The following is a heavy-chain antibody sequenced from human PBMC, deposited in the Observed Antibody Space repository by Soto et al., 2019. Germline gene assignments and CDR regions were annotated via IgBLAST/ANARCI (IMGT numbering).Heavy chain of an antibody. J-gene: IGHJ5*02. D-gene: IGHD7-27*01. CDR1: GFTFSSYA. CDR2: ISGSGGST. V-gene: IGHV3-23*01. Sequence: GGSLRLSWAASGFTFSSYAMSWVRQAPGKGLEWVSAISGSGGSTYYADSVKGRFTISRDNSKNTLYLQMNSLRAEDTAVYYCARDISLITGDHGWFDPWGQGTLVTVSS. CDR3: ARDISLITGDHGWFDP.